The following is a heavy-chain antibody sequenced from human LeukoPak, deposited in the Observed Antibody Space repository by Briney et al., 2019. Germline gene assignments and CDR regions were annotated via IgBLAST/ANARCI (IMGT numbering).Heavy chain of an antibody. CDR1: GFTFSSYG. D-gene: IGHD3-10*02. CDR2: ISGSGGST. Sequence: GGSLRLSCAASGFTFSSYGMSWVRQAPGKGLEGVSAISGSGGSTYYADSVKGRFTISRDNSKNTLYLQMNSLRAEDTAVYYCAKKLGSGSYSTRLFDYWGQGTLVTVSS. J-gene: IGHJ4*02. CDR3: AKKLGSGSYSTRLFDY. V-gene: IGHV3-23*01.